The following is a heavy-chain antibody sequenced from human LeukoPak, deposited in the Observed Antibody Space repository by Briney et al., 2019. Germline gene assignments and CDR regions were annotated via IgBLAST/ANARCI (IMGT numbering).Heavy chain of an antibody. CDR1: GFTFSDYT. V-gene: IGHV3-30*02. D-gene: IGHD2-2*01. Sequence: GGSLRLSCAVSGFTFSDYTMNWVPQAPGKGLEWVASIESNGNEKYSSDSLKDRFTISRDNSKNTLYLQLNTVRPEDTAVFYCARGVTSWPQGPYHFEYWGQRIRITVSS. CDR3: ARGVTSWPQGPYHFEY. J-gene: IGHJ4*02. CDR2: IESNGNEK.